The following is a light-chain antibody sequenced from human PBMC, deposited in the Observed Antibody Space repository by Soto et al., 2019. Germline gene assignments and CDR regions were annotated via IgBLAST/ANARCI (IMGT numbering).Light chain of an antibody. V-gene: IGKV3-20*01. J-gene: IGKJ1*01. CDR1: QSVSSSY. CDR2: SAS. CDR3: QQYAGSPRT. Sequence: IVLTQSPGTLSLSRGERATLSCRASQSVSSSYLAWFQQKSGQAPRLLIYSASRRATGIPDRFTGSGSGTDFTLTINRVEPEDFAVYFCQQYAGSPRTFGQGTKVDIK.